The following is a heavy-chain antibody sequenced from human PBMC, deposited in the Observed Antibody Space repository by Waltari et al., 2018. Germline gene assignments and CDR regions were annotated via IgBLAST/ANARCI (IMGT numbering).Heavy chain of an antibody. J-gene: IGHJ4*02. V-gene: IGHV4-59*01. D-gene: IGHD5-18*01. CDR3: ARVRGQLWLDVYFDY. Sequence: QVQLQESGPGLVKPSETLSLDCTVSGGSISSYSWSWIRQPPGKGLEWIGYIYYSGSTNYNPSLKSRVTISVDTSKHQFSLKLSSVTAADTAVYYCARVRGQLWLDVYFDYWGQGTLVTVSS. CDR2: IYYSGST. CDR1: GGSISSYS.